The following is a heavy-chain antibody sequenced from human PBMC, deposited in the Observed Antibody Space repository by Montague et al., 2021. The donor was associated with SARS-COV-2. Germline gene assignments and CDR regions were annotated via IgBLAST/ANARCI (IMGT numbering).Heavy chain of an antibody. CDR1: GGSIGTYY. J-gene: IGHJ4*02. CDR2: IHYRGSN. D-gene: IGHD3-10*01. Sequence: SETLSLTCSVSGGSIGTYYWSSLRQPPGKGLEWIGHIHYRGSNTYSTSSQSRVTISIGTTKNQYSLQLSSVTAADTAVDYCSGSRDPSGTYYLPYWGQGTLVTVSS. CDR3: SGSRDPSGTYYLPY. V-gene: IGHV4-59*01.